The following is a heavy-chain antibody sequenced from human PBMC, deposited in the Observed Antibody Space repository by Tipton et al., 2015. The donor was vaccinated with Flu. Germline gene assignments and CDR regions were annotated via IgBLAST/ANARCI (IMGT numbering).Heavy chain of an antibody. CDR2: MNPNTGNT. D-gene: IGHD1-20*01. Sequence: QLVQSGAEVRKPGASVKVSCKASGYIFINYDINWVRQATGQGLEWMGWMNPNTGNTGYAQKFQGKVTMTRDTSISTAYMELSSLTSEDTAIYYCSRVPPLTNCNDESEYWGQGTLVTVSS. CDR3: SRVPPLTNCNDESEY. CDR1: GYIFINYD. J-gene: IGHJ4*02. V-gene: IGHV1-8*01.